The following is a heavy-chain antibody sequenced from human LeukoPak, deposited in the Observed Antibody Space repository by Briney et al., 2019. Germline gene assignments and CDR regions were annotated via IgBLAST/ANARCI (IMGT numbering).Heavy chain of an antibody. CDR2: IYYSGST. V-gene: IGHV4-61*01. J-gene: IGHJ5*02. Sequence: PSETLSLTCTVSGDSVSSGSSYWSWIRQPPGKGLEWVGYIYYSGSTNYNPSLKSRVTISVDTSKNQFSLKLSSVTAADTAVYYCARMIAAAGTNWFDPWGQGTLVTVSS. CDR1: GDSVSSGSSY. D-gene: IGHD6-13*01. CDR3: ARMIAAAGTNWFDP.